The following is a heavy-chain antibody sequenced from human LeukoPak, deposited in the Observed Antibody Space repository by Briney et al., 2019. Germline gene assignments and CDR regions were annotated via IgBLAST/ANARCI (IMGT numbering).Heavy chain of an antibody. CDR1: GFTYGNYL. CDR3: AKDRPWPGSYYFDY. D-gene: IGHD3-16*02. J-gene: IGHJ4*02. CDR2: ISPDGRST. V-gene: IGHV3-74*01. Sequence: GSLRLSCAASGFTYGNYLMHWVRQAPGKGLVWVSRISPDGRSTNYADFVKGRFTVSRDNAMNTVYLQMNSLRAEDTAVYYCAKDRPWPGSYYFDYWGQGTLVTVSS.